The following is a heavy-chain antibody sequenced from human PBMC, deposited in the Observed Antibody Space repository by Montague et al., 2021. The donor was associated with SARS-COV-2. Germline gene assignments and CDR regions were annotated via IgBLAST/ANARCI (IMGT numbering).Heavy chain of an antibody. CDR3: ARGRDSGTYFGTKYYFQYGLDV. CDR1: DGSVSAYF. V-gene: IGHV4-34*01. CDR2: VDRSGTA. D-gene: IGHD3-10*01. Sequence: SETLSLTSDFSDGSVSAYFWSWVRQLPGKGLEWIGQVDRSGTAHYSPSLQSRLTLSVDTSNNQVSLNLTSVTATDTATYYCARGRDSGTYFGTKYYFQYGLDVWGQGTTVTVSS. J-gene: IGHJ6*02.